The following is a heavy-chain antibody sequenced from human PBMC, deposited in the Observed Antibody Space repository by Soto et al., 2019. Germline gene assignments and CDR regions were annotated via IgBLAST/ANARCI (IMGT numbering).Heavy chain of an antibody. V-gene: IGHV3-23*01. CDR2: VSDSGETS. CDR1: GFTFNNYA. Sequence: DVQLLESGGCLVQPGRSLRLSCAASGFTFNNYAMTWIREAPGKGLEWVATVSDSGETSLSADSVKGRFTISRDNFRKTLYLQMNRLRPEDTATYYCAKEMPLGGILGAEPLDYWGQGTLVTVSS. D-gene: IGHD1-26*01. J-gene: IGHJ4*02. CDR3: AKEMPLGGILGAEPLDY.